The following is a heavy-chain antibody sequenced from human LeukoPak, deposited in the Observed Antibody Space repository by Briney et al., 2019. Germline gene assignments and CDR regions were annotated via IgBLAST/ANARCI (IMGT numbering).Heavy chain of an antibody. CDR3: ARPRVPVAGTRYFDT. V-gene: IGHV3-23*01. CDR1: GFTFSSYA. Sequence: PGGSLRLSCAASGFTFSSYAMSWVRQAPGKGLEWASLIGSDGTIFYADSVEGRFSISRDNSKNTLYLQMNSLRAEDTAIYYCARPRVPVAGTRYFDTWGQGTLVTVSS. J-gene: IGHJ5*02. D-gene: IGHD6-19*01. CDR2: IGSDGTI.